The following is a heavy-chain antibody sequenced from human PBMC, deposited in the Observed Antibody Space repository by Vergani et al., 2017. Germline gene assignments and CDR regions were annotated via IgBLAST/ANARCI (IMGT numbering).Heavy chain of an antibody. CDR1: GFTVSSNY. CDR3: ARDRVDVWGSPLTFDY. J-gene: IGHJ4*02. CDR2: IYSGGST. V-gene: IGHV3-53*01. D-gene: IGHD3-16*01. Sequence: EVQLVESGGGLIQPGGSLRLSCAASGFTVSSNYMSWVRQAPGKGLEWVSVIYSGGSTYYADSVKGRCTTSRYNSKNTLYLQMISLRAEDTAVYYCARDRVDVWGSPLTFDYWGQGTLVTVSS.